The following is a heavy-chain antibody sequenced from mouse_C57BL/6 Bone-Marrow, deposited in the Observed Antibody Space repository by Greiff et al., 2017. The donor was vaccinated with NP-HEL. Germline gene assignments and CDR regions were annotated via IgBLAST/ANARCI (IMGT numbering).Heavy chain of an antibody. J-gene: IGHJ3*01. V-gene: IGHV2-5*01. D-gene: IGHD2-5*01. CDR1: GFSLTSYG. Sequence: VQLQESGPGLVQPSQSLSITCTVSGFSLTSYGVHWVRQSPGKGLEWLGVIWRGGSTDYNAAFMSRLSITKENSKGQVFFKMNSLQADDTAIYYCASPPPAYYSNSPWFAYWGQGTLVTVSA. CDR3: ASPPPAYYSNSPWFAY. CDR2: IWRGGST.